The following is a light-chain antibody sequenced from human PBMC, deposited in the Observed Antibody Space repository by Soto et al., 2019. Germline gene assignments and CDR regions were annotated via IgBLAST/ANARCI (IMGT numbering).Light chain of an antibody. Sequence: DIQMTQSPSSLSAFVGDRVTITCRASQDIGNFLAWYQQKPGKVPKLLIYAASTLQSGVPSRFSGSGSGTDFTLTINSLQPEDVATYYCQKCKVAPFTFGGGTKVEIK. CDR3: QKCKVAPFT. CDR1: QDIGNF. CDR2: AAS. V-gene: IGKV1-27*01. J-gene: IGKJ4*01.